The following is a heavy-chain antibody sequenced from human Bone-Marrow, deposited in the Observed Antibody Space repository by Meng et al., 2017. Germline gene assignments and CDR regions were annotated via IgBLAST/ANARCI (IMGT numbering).Heavy chain of an antibody. Sequence: QVQRQQWGAGLLKPSETLSLTCAVYGGSFSGYYWSWIRQPPGKGLEWIGEINHSGSTNYNPSLKSRVTISVDTSKNQFSLKLSSVTAADTAVYYCARGTRPLLFQHWGQGTLVTVSS. J-gene: IGHJ1*01. D-gene: IGHD1-1*01. V-gene: IGHV4-34*01. CDR2: INHSGST. CDR1: GGSFSGYY. CDR3: ARGTRPLLFQH.